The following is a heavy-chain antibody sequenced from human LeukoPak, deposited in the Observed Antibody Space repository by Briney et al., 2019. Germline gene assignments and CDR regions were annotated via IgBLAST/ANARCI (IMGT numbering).Heavy chain of an antibody. J-gene: IGHJ4*02. CDR3: ARAPSDSSGYSDY. CDR1: GFTFSNYW. CDR2: ISYDGSNK. Sequence: GGSLRLSCTASGFTFSNYWMSWVRQAPGKGLEWVAVISYDGSNKYYADSVKGRFTISRDNSKNTLYLQMNSLRAEDTAVYYCARAPSDSSGYSDYWGQGTLVTVSS. D-gene: IGHD3-22*01. V-gene: IGHV3-30-3*01.